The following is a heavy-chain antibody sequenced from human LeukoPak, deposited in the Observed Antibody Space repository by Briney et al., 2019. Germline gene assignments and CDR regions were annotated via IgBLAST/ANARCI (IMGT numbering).Heavy chain of an antibody. Sequence: GGSLRLSCAASGFTFSNYPMNWVRQTPGKGLQWISYISRSSSPIYYADSVRGRFTISRDNAKNSLFLQMNSLRAEDTAVYYCARVRYNSGHIFDYWGQGALVTVSS. CDR2: ISRSSSPI. J-gene: IGHJ4*02. D-gene: IGHD5-18*01. CDR1: GFTFSNYP. CDR3: ARVRYNSGHIFDY. V-gene: IGHV3-48*04.